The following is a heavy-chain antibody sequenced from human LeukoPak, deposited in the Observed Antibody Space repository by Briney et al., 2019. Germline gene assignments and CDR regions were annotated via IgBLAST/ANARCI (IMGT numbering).Heavy chain of an antibody. D-gene: IGHD3-10*01. CDR1: GGTFSSYA. CDR3: ARDPETYYYGSGISFDY. V-gene: IGHV1-69*05. Sequence: SVKVSCKASGGTFSSYAISWVRQAPGQGLEWMGRIIPIFGTANYAQKLQGRVTITTDESTSTAYMELSSLRSEDTAVYYCARDPETYYYGSGISFDYWGQGTLVTVSS. J-gene: IGHJ4*02. CDR2: IIPIFGTA.